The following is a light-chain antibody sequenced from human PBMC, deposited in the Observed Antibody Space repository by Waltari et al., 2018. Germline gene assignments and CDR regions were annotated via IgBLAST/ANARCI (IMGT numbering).Light chain of an antibody. CDR1: RSVSIY. J-gene: IGKJ4*01. CDR2: ATS. V-gene: IGKV1-39*01. CDR3: QQTYDTPLT. Sequence: DIQMTQASSSLSASVGDRVNTTCRASRSVSIYLNWYQQKPGKAPNLLIYATSALQTGVPSRFSGSGSGTDFTLTITNLQPEDFGIYYCQQTYDTPLTFGAGTKVQLK.